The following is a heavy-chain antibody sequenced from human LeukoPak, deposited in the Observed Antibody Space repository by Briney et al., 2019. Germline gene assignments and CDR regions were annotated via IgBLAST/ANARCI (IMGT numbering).Heavy chain of an antibody. V-gene: IGHV4-4*07. J-gene: IGHJ6*02. D-gene: IGHD3-10*01. Sequence: SETLSLTCTVSGGSISSYYWSWIRQPAGKGLEWIGRIYTSGSTNYNPSLKSRVTMSVDTSKNQFSLKLSSVTAADTAVYYCARGTPGSGSYCVNYYYGMDVWGQGTTVTVSS. CDR2: IYTSGST. CDR3: ARGTPGSGSYCVNYYYGMDV. CDR1: GGSISSYY.